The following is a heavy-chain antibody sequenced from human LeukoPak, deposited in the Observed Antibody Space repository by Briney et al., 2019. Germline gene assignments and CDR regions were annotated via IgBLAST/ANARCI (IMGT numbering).Heavy chain of an antibody. Sequence: PGGSLRLSCAASGFTFSSYWMSWVRQAPGKGLEWVANIKQDGSEKYYVDSVKGRFTISRDKAKNSLYLQMNSLRAEDTAVYYCAKDHHSSSWYLGAFDIWGQGTMVTVS. V-gene: IGHV3-7*01. CDR1: GFTFSSYW. D-gene: IGHD6-13*01. J-gene: IGHJ3*02. CDR3: AKDHHSSSWYLGAFDI. CDR2: IKQDGSEK.